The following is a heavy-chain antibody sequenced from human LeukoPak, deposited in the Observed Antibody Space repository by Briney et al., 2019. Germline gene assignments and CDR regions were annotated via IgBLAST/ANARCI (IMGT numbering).Heavy chain of an antibody. CDR1: GFTFSSYA. CDR2: ISSNGGST. J-gene: IGHJ4*02. CDR3: AKDVSGSYWSFDY. V-gene: IGHV3-64*01. D-gene: IGHD1-26*01. Sequence: GGSLRLSCAASGFTFSSYAMHWVRQAPGKGLEYVSAISSNGGSTYYANSVKGRFTISRDNSKNTLYLQMNSLRAEDTAVYYCAKDVSGSYWSFDYWGQGTLVTVSS.